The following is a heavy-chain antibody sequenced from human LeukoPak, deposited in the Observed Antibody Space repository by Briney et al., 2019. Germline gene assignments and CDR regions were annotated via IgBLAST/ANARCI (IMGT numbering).Heavy chain of an antibody. V-gene: IGHV1-18*01. CDR3: ARGGVVVGYYYDSSGYGFWFDP. D-gene: IGHD3-22*01. CDR2: ISAYNGNT. Sequence: GASVKVSCKASGYTFTSYGISWVRQAPGQGLEWMGWISAYNGNTNYAQKLQGRVTMTTDTSTSTAYVELRSLRSDDTAVYYCARGGVVVGYYYDSSGYGFWFDPWGQGTLVTVSS. CDR1: GYTFTSYG. J-gene: IGHJ5*02.